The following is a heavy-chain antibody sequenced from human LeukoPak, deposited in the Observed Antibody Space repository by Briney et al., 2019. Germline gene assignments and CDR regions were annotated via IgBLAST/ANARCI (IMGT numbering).Heavy chain of an antibody. J-gene: IGHJ4*02. Sequence: PGGSLRLSCTASGFTFGDYAMSWVRQAPGKGLEWVGFIRSKAYGGTTEYAASVKGRFTISRDDSKSIAYLQMNSLKTEDTAVYYCTRDRPQHPPDYWGQGTLVTVSS. CDR2: IRSKAYGGTT. CDR1: GFTFGDYA. CDR3: TRDRPQHPPDY. V-gene: IGHV3-49*04.